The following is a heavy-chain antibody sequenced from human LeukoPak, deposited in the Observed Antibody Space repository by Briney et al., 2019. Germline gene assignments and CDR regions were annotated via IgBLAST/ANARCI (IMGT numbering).Heavy chain of an antibody. CDR1: GFAFSSYA. V-gene: IGHV3-23*01. CDR2: ISGSGGST. Sequence: PGGSLRLSCAASGFAFSSYAMSWVRQAPGKGLEWVSAISGSGGSTYYADSVKGRFTISRDNSKNTLYLQMNSLRVEDTAVYYCAREYGSGSYLPWGQGTLVTVSS. D-gene: IGHD3-10*01. J-gene: IGHJ5*02. CDR3: AREYGSGSYLP.